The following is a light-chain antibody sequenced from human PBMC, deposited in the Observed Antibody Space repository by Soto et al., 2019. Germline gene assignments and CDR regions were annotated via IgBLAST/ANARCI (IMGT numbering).Light chain of an antibody. V-gene: IGKV1-39*01. CDR2: GAS. CDR3: QQSYSTPPT. Sequence: DIQMTQSPSSLSTSVGDIVTITCRASQNIDRYLHWYQERPGEAPKLLIYGASGLHSGVPSTFTGSGSGTIFTLTISSLQPEDSATYYCQQSYSTPPTVGGGTKVEI. CDR1: QNIDRY. J-gene: IGKJ4*01.